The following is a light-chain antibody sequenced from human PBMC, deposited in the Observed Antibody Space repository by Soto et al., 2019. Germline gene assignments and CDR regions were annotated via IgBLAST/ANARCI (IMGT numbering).Light chain of an antibody. CDR2: DDS. CDR1: NVGTYS. Sequence: ELTQPPSVSMAPGQTARITCGGNNVGTYSVHWYQQKPGQAPVLVVYDDSDRPSGIPERFSGSTSGNTATLTISRVEAGDEADYYCQLWDSSSDRYVFGTGTKVTVL. J-gene: IGLJ1*01. CDR3: QLWDSSSDRYV. V-gene: IGLV3-21*02.